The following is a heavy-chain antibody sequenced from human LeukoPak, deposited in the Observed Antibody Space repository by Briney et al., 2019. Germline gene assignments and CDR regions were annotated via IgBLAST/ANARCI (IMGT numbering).Heavy chain of an antibody. D-gene: IGHD3-22*01. J-gene: IGHJ3*02. V-gene: IGHV4-30-4*08. CDR2: IYYTGSV. CDR1: GASISTGGFY. CDR3: AGYDSTGYYIDAFDI. Sequence: PSQTLSLTCTVSGASISTGGFYWTWIRQPPGEGLEWIGYIYYTGSVDYNASLKSRLTISLDTSKNRFSLKLNSVTAADAAVYYCAGYDSTGYYIDAFDIWGQGTMVTVSS.